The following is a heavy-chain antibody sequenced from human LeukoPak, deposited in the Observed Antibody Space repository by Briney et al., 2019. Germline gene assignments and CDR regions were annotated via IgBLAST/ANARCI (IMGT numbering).Heavy chain of an antibody. CDR2: ISAYNGDT. D-gene: IGHD2-2*01. Sequence: GASVQVSCKTSGYIFAHNGISWVRQAPGQGPEWMGWISAYNGDTNYAQNFQGRVTMTRDTSTSTVYMELRSLRSDDTAVYYCARDQTDCGSNSCHNFHYGMDVWGQGTTVTVSS. CDR1: GYIFAHNG. J-gene: IGHJ6*02. CDR3: ARDQTDCGSNSCHNFHYGMDV. V-gene: IGHV1-18*01.